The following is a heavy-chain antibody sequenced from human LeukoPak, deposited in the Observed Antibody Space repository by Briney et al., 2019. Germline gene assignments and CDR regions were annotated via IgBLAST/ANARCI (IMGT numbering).Heavy chain of an antibody. V-gene: IGHV3-74*01. J-gene: IGHJ5*02. CDR3: ARDSFVTISGGWNWFDP. CDR2: INNDGSST. CDR1: GFTFSSFW. Sequence: GGPLRLSCAASGFTFSSFWMHWVRQAPGKGLVWVSRINNDGSSTAYADSVKGRFTISRDNAKNTLYLQMNSLRAEDTAVYYCARDSFVTISGGWNWFDPWGQGTLVTVSS. D-gene: IGHD3-3*01.